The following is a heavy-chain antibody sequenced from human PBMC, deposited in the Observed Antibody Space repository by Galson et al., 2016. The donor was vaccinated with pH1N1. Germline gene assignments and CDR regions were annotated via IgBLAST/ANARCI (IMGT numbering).Heavy chain of an antibody. CDR2: IKEDGSET. CDR3: ARAIGSRSAY. Sequence: SLRLSCAASGYTFSNYWMHWVRQVSGKGLEWVANIKEDGSETYYVDSVRGRFTISRDHAKNTLYRQMNSMRDEDTALYYCARAIGSRSAYWGQGTLVTVSS. D-gene: IGHD3-16*02. V-gene: IGHV3-7*01. CDR1: GYTFSNYW. J-gene: IGHJ4*02.